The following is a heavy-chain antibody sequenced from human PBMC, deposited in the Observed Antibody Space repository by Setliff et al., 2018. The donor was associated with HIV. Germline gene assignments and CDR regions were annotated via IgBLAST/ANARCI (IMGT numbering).Heavy chain of an antibody. CDR1: GGSVSSGIYY. V-gene: IGHV4-61*01. Sequence: PSETLSLTCTVSGGSVSSGIYYWSWIRQPPGKGLEWIGYIYYSGSTKHNPSLKSRVTISLDTSKNQFSLKLTSVTAADTAVYYCARYSPRGYTLTGPYWGQGTLVTVSS. CDR3: ARYSPRGYTLTGPY. D-gene: IGHD6-25*01. CDR2: IYYSGST. J-gene: IGHJ4*02.